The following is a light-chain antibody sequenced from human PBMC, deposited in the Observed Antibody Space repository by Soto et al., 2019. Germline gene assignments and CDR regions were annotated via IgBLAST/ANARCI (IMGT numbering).Light chain of an antibody. Sequence: EIVLTQSPGTLSLSPGERATLSCRASQSVSSSSLAWYQQRPGQAPRLLIHGASNRATGIPDRFSGSGSGTYFTLTSSTLEPEHFAVYYCQHYGSSSRTFGQGTKLHIK. CDR1: QSVSSSS. CDR2: GAS. CDR3: QHYGSSSRT. J-gene: IGKJ2*01. V-gene: IGKV3-20*01.